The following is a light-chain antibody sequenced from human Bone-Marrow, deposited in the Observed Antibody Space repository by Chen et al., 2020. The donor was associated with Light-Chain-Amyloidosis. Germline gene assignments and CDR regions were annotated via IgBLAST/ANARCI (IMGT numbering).Light chain of an antibody. CDR2: EDS. CDR1: NIGSTS. CDR3: RVWDRISDRPM. V-gene: IGLV3-21*02. Sequence: SYVLTQPSSVSVAPGQTATIACGGNNIGSTSVHWYQQTPGQAPLLVVYEDSDRPSGIPVRLSGSNSGNTATRTISGVEAGEEADYCCRVWDRISDRPMFGGGTKLTVL. J-gene: IGLJ3*02.